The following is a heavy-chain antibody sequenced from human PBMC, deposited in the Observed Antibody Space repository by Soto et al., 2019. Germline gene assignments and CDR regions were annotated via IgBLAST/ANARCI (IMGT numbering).Heavy chain of an antibody. V-gene: IGHV4-59*01. CDR1: GGSISSYY. CDR3: ARVSSIYCSGGSCYPLYYFDY. CDR2: IYYSGST. J-gene: IGHJ4*02. Sequence: SETLSLTCTVSGGSISSYYWSWIRQPPGKGLEWIGYIYYSGSTNYNPSLKSRVTISVDTSKNQFSLKLSSVTAADTAVYYCARVSSIYCSGGSCYPLYYFDYWGQGTLVTVSS. D-gene: IGHD2-15*01.